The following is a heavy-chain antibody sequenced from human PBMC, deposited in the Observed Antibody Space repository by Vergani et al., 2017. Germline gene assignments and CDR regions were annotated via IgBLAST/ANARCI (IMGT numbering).Heavy chain of an antibody. J-gene: IGHJ5*02. D-gene: IGHD6-6*01. V-gene: IGHV4-31*03. CDR1: GGSISSSSYY. Sequence: QLQLQESGPGLVKPSETLSLTCTVSGGSISSSSYYWSWIRQHPGKGLEWIGYIYYSGSTYYNPSLKSRVTISVDTSKNQFSLKLSSVTAADTAVYYCARVCGSSPGPNWFDPWGQGTLVTVSS. CDR2: IYYSGST. CDR3: ARVCGSSPGPNWFDP.